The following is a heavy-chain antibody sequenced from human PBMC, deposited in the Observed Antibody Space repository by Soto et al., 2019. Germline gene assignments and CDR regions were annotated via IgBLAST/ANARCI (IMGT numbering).Heavy chain of an antibody. CDR3: ARGERITLVRGVITLDY. CDR2: IYYSGST. D-gene: IGHD3-10*01. CDR1: GGSISSYY. J-gene: IGHJ4*02. Sequence: SDTLSLTCTVFGGSISSYYWSWIRQPPGKGLEWIGYIYYSGSTNYNPSLKSRVTISVDTSKNQFSLKLSSVTAADTAVYYCARGERITLVRGVITLDYWGQGTLVNVSS. V-gene: IGHV4-59*01.